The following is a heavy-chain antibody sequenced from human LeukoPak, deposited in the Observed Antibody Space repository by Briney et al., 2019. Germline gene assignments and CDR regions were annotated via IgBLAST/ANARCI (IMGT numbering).Heavy chain of an antibody. J-gene: IGHJ6*03. CDR2: VYTSEIT. V-gene: IGHV4-4*07. Sequence: SETLSLTRTVAGAFVNNLWSWFRQPAGKGLEWIGRVYTSEITNYNPYLKSRITMSVDTSKNQFSLKLTSVTAADTAVYYCARHNGFDRGYYYYMDVWGKGTTVTVSS. CDR1: GAFVNNL. D-gene: IGHD3-9*01. CDR3: ARHNGFDRGYYYYMDV.